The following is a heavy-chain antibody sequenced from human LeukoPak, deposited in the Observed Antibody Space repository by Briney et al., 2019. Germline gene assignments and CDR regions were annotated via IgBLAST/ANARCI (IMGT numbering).Heavy chain of an antibody. J-gene: IGHJ5*02. CDR3: ARGLCGSGYCNWFDP. V-gene: IGHV4-59*01. D-gene: IGHD3-22*01. CDR2: IYYSGST. CDR1: GGSISSYY. Sequence: PSETLSLICTVSGGSISSYYWSWIRQPPGKGLEWIGYIYYSGSTNYNPSLKSRVTISVDMSKNQISLKLSSVTAADTAMYYCARGLCGSGYCNWFDPWGQGTLVTVSS.